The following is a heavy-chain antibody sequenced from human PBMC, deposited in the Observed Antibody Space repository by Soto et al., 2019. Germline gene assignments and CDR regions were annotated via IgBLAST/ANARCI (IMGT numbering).Heavy chain of an antibody. D-gene: IGHD1-20*01. CDR2: IYSGGST. V-gene: IGHV3-53*01. Sequence: HPVGSLRLSCAASGFTVSSNYMSWVRQAPGKGLEWVSVIYSGGSTYYADSVKGRFTISRDNSKNTLYLQMNSLRAEDTAVYYCARDVVTGTGGNYYYGMDVWGQGTTVTVSS. CDR3: ARDVVTGTGGNYYYGMDV. CDR1: GFTVSSNY. J-gene: IGHJ6*02.